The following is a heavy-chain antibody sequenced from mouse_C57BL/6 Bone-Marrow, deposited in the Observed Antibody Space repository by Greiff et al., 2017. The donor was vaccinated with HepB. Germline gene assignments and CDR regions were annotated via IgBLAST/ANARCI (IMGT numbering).Heavy chain of an antibody. V-gene: IGHV3-6*01. Sequence: EVQVVESGPGLVKPSQSLSLTCSVTGYSITSGYYWNWIRQFPGNKLEWMGYISYDGSNNYNPSLKNRISITRDTSKNQFFLKLNSVTTEDTATYYCARDPLYYGSYYFDYWGQGTTLTVSS. CDR1: GYSITSGYY. D-gene: IGHD1-1*01. CDR2: ISYDGSN. CDR3: ARDPLYYGSYYFDY. J-gene: IGHJ2*01.